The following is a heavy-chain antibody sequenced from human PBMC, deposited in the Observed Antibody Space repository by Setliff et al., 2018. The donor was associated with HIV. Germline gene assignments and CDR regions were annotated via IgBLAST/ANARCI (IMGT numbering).Heavy chain of an antibody. CDR2: INPRNGAT. V-gene: IGHV1-2*02. Sequence: RASVKVSCKTSGVSFSSYAISWVRQAPGQGLEWMGGINPRNGATKYAQKFQGRVTVTRDMSIITAYLDLTSLGSEDTAIYYCARHLMGGYSFDLWGPGTLVTVSS. D-gene: IGHD1-26*01. CDR3: ARHLMGGYSFDL. J-gene: IGHJ2*01. CDR1: GVSFSSYA.